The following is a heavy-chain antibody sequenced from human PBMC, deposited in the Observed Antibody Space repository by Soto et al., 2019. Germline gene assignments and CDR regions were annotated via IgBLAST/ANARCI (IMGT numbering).Heavy chain of an antibody. D-gene: IGHD4-4*01. CDR2: ISSSSSYI. CDR3: ARDKGLQHYYYGMDV. CDR1: GFTFSSYS. V-gene: IGHV3-21*01. Sequence: EVQLVESGGGLVKPGGSLRLSCAASGFTFSSYSMNWVRQAPGKGLEWVSSISSSSSYIYYADSVKGRFTISRDNAKNSLYLQMNSLRAEDTAVYYCARDKGLQHYYYGMDVWGQGTTVTVSS. J-gene: IGHJ6*02.